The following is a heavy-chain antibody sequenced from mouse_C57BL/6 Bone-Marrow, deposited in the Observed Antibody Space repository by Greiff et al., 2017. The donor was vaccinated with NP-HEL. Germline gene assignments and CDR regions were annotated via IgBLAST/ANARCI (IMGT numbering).Heavy chain of an antibody. J-gene: IGHJ3*01. D-gene: IGHD2-3*01. Sequence: VQLQQSGPELVKPGASVKISCKASGYSFTGYYMNWVKQSPEKSLEWIGEINPSTGGTTYNQKFKAKATLTVDKSSSTAYMQLKSLTSEDSAVYYCARSVWLLSSWFAYWGQGTLVTVSA. V-gene: IGHV1-42*01. CDR1: GYSFTGYY. CDR3: ARSVWLLSSWFAY. CDR2: INPSTGGT.